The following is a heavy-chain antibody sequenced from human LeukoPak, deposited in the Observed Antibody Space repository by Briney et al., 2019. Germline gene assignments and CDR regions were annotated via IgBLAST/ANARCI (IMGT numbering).Heavy chain of an antibody. CDR2: IYYSGST. CDR3: ARVRVLRYFDWLPDAFHI. V-gene: IGHV4-59*01. Sequence: PSETLSLTCTVSGGSISSYYWSWIRQPPGKGLEWIGYIYYSGSTNYNPSLKSRVTISVDTSKNQFSLKLSSVTAADTAVYYCARVRVLRYFDWLPDAFHIWGQGTMVTVSS. CDR1: GGSISSYY. D-gene: IGHD3-9*01. J-gene: IGHJ3*02.